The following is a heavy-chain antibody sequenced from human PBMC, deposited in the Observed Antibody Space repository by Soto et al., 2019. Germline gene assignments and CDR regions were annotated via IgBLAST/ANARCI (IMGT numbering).Heavy chain of an antibody. J-gene: IGHJ5*02. D-gene: IGHD3-22*01. Sequence: QVQLVQSGAEVKKPGSSVKVSCKASGGTFSSSSISWVRQAPGQGLEWMGGIIPIFGTANYTQKFQCRVTITADESTSTAYMELRSLSSDDTAVYYCARPIRYYYERGCHSAWFDPWGQGTLVTVSS. CDR3: ARPIRYYYERGCHSAWFDP. V-gene: IGHV1-69*12. CDR1: GGTFSSSS. CDR2: IIPIFGTA.